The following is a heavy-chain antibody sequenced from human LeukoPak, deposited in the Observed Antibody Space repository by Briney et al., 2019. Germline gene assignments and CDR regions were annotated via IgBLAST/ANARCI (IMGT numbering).Heavy chain of an antibody. D-gene: IGHD3-10*02. J-gene: IGHJ3*02. CDR2: MNPNSDNT. CDR1: GYTFTSYD. CDR3: ARVVRGPDAFDI. V-gene: IGHV1-8*01. Sequence: VASVKVSCKASGYTFTSYDINWVRQATGQGLEWMGWMNPNSDNTGYAQKFQGRVIMTRNTSISTAYMELSSLRSEDSAVYYCARVVRGPDAFDIWGQGTMVTVSS.